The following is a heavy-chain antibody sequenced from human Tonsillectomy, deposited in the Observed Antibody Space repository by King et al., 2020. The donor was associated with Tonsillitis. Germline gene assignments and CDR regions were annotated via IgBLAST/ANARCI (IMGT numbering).Heavy chain of an antibody. Sequence: VQLVESGAEMKKPGSSVKVSCKASEDTFNSYAISWVRQAPGQGLEWMGRIIPVLGIVNYAQNFQGRVTITADKSTSTAYMGLSSLRSEDTAVYYCARDGAYSGSFYGYWGQGTLVTVSS. J-gene: IGHJ4*02. CDR3: ARDGAYSGSFYGY. D-gene: IGHD1-26*01. CDR1: EDTFNSYA. CDR2: IIPVLGIV. V-gene: IGHV1-69*09.